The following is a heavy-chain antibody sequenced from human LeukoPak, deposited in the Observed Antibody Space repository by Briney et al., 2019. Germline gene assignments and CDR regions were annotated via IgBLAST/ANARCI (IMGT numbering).Heavy chain of an antibody. V-gene: IGHV4/OR15-8*02. J-gene: IGHJ4*02. Sequence: SETLSLTCRVSGGSIRSTNWWSWVRPPPGQGLEWIGEISLSGQTNFNPSLNGRVTMSLDESRNQLSLKLTSVTAADTAIYYCSRESGAFCPFGYWGQGTLVIVPP. D-gene: IGHD1-26*01. CDR1: GGSIRSTNW. CDR2: ISLSGQT. CDR3: SRESGAFCPFGY.